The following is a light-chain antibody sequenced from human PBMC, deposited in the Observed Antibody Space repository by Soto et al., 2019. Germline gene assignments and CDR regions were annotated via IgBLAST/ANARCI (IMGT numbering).Light chain of an antibody. Sequence: QSALTQPASVSGSPGQSITISCTGTSSDVGSYNYVSWYQQHPGKAPKLMIYEVSNRPSGVSHRFSGSKSGNTASLTISGLQAEDEADYYCSSYTSSSTLVFGVGTKVTVL. CDR2: EVS. CDR1: SSDVGSYNY. J-gene: IGLJ2*01. V-gene: IGLV2-14*01. CDR3: SSYTSSSTLV.